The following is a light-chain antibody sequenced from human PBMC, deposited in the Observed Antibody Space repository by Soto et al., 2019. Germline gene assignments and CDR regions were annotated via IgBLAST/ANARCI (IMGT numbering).Light chain of an antibody. CDR3: QQRSNPIFT. Sequence: EIVLTQSPDTLSLSPGERATLSCRASQSVSSSYLAWYQQRPGQAPRLLIYGASSRATGIPDRFSGSGSGTDFTLTISSLEPEDFAVYYCQQRSNPIFTFGPGTKVDIK. V-gene: IGKV3D-20*02. CDR2: GAS. CDR1: QSVSSSY. J-gene: IGKJ3*01.